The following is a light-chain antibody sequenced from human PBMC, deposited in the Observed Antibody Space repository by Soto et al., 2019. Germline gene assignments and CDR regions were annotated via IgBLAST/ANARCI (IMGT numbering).Light chain of an antibody. CDR2: GAS. J-gene: IGKJ1*01. CDR3: HQVNDWPRGT. V-gene: IGKV3-15*01. Sequence: EVAMTQSAATLSVSPGERATLSCRASQSISSDLGCNQQKPGQAPRLLIYGASTRATDIPARFSGGGSGTEFTLTINSLQSEDVAVYYCHQVNDWPRGTFGQGTKVEVK. CDR1: QSISSD.